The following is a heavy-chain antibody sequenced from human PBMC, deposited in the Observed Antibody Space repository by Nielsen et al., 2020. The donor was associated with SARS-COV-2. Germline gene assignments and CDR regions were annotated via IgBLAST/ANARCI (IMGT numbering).Heavy chain of an antibody. CDR2: IGTSGRTI. CDR1: GFTFSSYE. Sequence: SLKISCAASGFTFSSYEMNWVRQAPGKGLEWVSYIGTSGRTIYYADSVKGRFTISRDNPKNSLYLQMNSLRAEDTAVYYCARDPDSYSGYDRGIDCWGQGTLVTVSS. CDR3: ARDPDSYSGYDRGIDC. V-gene: IGHV3-48*03. J-gene: IGHJ4*02. D-gene: IGHD5-12*01.